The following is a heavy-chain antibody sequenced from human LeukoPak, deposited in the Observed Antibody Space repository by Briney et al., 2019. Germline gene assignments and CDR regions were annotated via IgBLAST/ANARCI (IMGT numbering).Heavy chain of an antibody. CDR3: AIVGEALDY. Sequence: GASVKVSCKASGYTFTGYNMHWVRQVPGQGLEWMGWINPNSGDTNYARSFQGRVTMTRDTSISTAYMELNRLRSDDTAVYYCAIVGEALDYWGQGTLVTVSS. V-gene: IGHV1-2*02. CDR2: INPNSGDT. CDR1: GYTFTGYN. D-gene: IGHD4-17*01. J-gene: IGHJ4*02.